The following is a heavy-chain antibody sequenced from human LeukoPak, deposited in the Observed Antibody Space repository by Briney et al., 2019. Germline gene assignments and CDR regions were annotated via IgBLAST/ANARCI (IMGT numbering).Heavy chain of an antibody. D-gene: IGHD4-17*01. CDR1: GRPISSSSYY. J-gene: IGHJ4*02. CDR3: ARGAGDYALTTLDY. V-gene: IGHV4-39*01. Sequence: SETLSLTCTVSGRPISSSSYYWGWIRQPPGKGLEWIGSIYYSGSAYYNPSLKSRLTISVDTSKNQFSLRMSSVTAADTAVYYCARGAGDYALTTLDYWGQGALVTVSS. CDR2: IYYSGSA.